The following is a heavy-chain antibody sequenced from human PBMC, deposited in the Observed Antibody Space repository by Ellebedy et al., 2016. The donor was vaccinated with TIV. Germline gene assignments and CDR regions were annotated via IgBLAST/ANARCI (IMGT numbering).Heavy chain of an antibody. Sequence: GGSLRLSCEASGVIFSNYGMHWVRQAPGKGLEWVAVMWYDGTTKYYAESVKGRFTISRDNSKDTLCLQMNSLRAEDTAVFHCARDSLMIAAAGDFDFWGQGVPVTVSS. CDR1: GVIFSNYG. J-gene: IGHJ4*02. D-gene: IGHD6-25*01. CDR3: ARDSLMIAAAGDFDF. CDR2: MWYDGTTK. V-gene: IGHV3-33*01.